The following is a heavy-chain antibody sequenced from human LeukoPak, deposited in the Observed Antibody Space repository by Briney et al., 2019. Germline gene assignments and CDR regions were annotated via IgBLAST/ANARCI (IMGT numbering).Heavy chain of an antibody. CDR1: GGSFSGYY. CDR3: ARGRLLLLPCDN. V-gene: IGHV4-34*01. Sequence: PSETLSLTCAVYGGSFSGYYWSWIRQPPGKELEWIWEINHSGSTNYNPYLKSRGTISACTSKTQFSLKLISVTAADTAVYYCARGRLLLLPCDNSGQGTLVTASS. J-gene: IGHJ4*02. D-gene: IGHD3-22*01. CDR2: INHSGST.